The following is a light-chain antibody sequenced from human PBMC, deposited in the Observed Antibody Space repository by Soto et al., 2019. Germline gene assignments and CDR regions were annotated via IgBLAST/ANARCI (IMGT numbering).Light chain of an antibody. CDR2: DIS. J-gene: IGKJ5*01. CDR3: LQYNSYSIT. V-gene: IGKV1-5*01. CDR1: QSISTR. Sequence: DIQMTQSPSILSANVGDRVTITCRASQSISTRLAWYQQKPGKAPKILIYDISSLESGVPSRFSGSGSGTEFTLTIRSLQPDDSATYYCLQYNSYSITFGQGTRLEIK.